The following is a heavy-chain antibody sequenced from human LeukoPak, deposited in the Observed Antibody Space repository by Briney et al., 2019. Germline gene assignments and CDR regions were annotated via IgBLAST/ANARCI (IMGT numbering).Heavy chain of an antibody. V-gene: IGHV1-2*02. CDR1: GYTFTDYY. J-gene: IGHJ4*02. CDR2: INTHSGGT. CDR3: ARAYTSPNGPY. Sequence: ASVRVSCKASGYTFTDYYLHWVRQAPGQGLEWMGWINTHSGGTNYAQNFKGRVAMTRDTSNTTAYMELNRLRSDDTAVYYCARAYTSPNGPYWGQGILVTVSS. D-gene: IGHD3-16*01.